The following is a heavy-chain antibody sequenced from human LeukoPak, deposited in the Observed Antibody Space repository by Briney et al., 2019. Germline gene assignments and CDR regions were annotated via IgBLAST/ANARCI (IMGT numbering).Heavy chain of an antibody. CDR2: IYYSGST. D-gene: IGHD6-19*01. V-gene: IGHV4-39*01. Sequence: PSETLSLTCTVSGGYISSSSYYWGWIRQPPGKGLEWIGSIYYSGSTYYNPSLKSRVTISVDTSKNQFSLKLSSVTAADTAVYYCARHGSSGRVGLAGPSNVWGQGTTVTVSS. CDR3: ARHGSSGRVGLAGPSNV. J-gene: IGHJ6*02. CDR1: GGYISSSSYY.